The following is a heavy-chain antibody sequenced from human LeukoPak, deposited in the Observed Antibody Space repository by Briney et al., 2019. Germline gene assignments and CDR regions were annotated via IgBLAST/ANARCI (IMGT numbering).Heavy chain of an antibody. CDR1: GFTFSSYA. J-gene: IGHJ4*02. V-gene: IGHV3-23*01. CDR2: ISGSGGST. CDR3: AKVGLTGYPYYFDY. D-gene: IGHD3-9*01. Sequence: GGSLRLSCAAAGFTFSSYAMSWVRQAPGKGLGWVSAISGSGGSTYYADSGKGRFTISRDNSKNTLYLQMNSLRAEDTAVYYCAKVGLTGYPYYFDYWGQGTLVTVSS.